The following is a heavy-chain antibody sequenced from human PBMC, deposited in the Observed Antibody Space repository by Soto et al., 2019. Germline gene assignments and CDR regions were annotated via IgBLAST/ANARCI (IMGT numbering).Heavy chain of an antibody. CDR2: ISYDGSNE. CDR1: GFNSSTYA. CDR3: AKDFYGSPTWLAY. J-gene: IGHJ4*02. Sequence: GGSLRLSCVASGFNSSTYAMYWVRQAPGKGLEWVAVISYDGSNEFYADSVKGRFTISRDNSKNTLYLQMNSLRVEDTAVYYCAKDFYGSPTWLAYSGQGTQVTVSS. D-gene: IGHD6-19*01. V-gene: IGHV3-30*18.